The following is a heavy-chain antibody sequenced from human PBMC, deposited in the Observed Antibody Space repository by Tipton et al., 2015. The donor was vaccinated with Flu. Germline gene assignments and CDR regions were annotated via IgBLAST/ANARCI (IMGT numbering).Heavy chain of an antibody. J-gene: IGHJ4*02. CDR2: IYSSGSP. CDR3: ARGLTHYGDYAS. D-gene: IGHD4-17*01. CDR1: GDSMGSRYY. V-gene: IGHV4-4*07. Sequence: TLSLTCSVSGDSMGSRYYWSWVRQPAGKGLEWIGRIYSSGSPNYNPSLNSRVTVSIDTSKNHFSLSLTSVTVADTAVYYCARGLTHYGDYASWGQGTLVTVSS.